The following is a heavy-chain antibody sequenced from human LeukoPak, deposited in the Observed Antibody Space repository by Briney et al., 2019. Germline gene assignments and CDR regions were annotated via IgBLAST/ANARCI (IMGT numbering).Heavy chain of an antibody. CDR1: GFTFSSYA. CDR3: AKSKPYYDFWSGQTGFDY. CDR2: ISGSGGST. J-gene: IGHJ4*02. Sequence: HPGGSLRLSCAASGFTFSSYAMSWVRQAPGKGLEWVSAISGSGGSTYYADSVKGRFTISRDNSKNTLYLQMNSLRAEDTAVYYCAKSKPYYDFWSGQTGFDYWGQGTLVTVSS. V-gene: IGHV3-23*01. D-gene: IGHD3-3*01.